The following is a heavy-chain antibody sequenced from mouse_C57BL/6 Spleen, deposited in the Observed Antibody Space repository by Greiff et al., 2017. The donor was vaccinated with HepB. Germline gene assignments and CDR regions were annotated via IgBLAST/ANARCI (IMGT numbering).Heavy chain of an antibody. Sequence: VQLQQSGPELVKPGASVKISCKASGYSFTSYYIHWVKQRPGQGLEWIGWIYPGSGNTKYNEKFKGKATLTADTSSSTAYMQLSSLTSEDSAVYYCARSGYGSSYGYFDVWGTGTTVTVSS. CDR2: IYPGSGNT. D-gene: IGHD1-1*01. CDR1: GYSFTSYY. CDR3: ARSGYGSSYGYFDV. J-gene: IGHJ1*03. V-gene: IGHV1-66*01.